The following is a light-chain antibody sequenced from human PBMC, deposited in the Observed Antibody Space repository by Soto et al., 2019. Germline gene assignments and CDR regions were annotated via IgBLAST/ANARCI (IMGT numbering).Light chain of an antibody. CDR2: GAS. J-gene: IGKJ1*01. Sequence: EIVMTQSPATLSVSPGERATLSCRASQSVSSNLAWYQQKPGQAPRLLIYGASTRATGIPARFSGSGSGTECTLTISSLQSEDFAVYYCQQCNNWPLTFGQGTRVDIK. CDR3: QQCNNWPLT. CDR1: QSVSSN. V-gene: IGKV3-15*01.